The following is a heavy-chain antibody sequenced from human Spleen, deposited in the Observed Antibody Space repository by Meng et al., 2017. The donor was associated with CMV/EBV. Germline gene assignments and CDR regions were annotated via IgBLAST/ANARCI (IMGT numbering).Heavy chain of an antibody. CDR3: ARGAGHCSATSCYLYFFDY. CDR2: INPNSGGT. D-gene: IGHD2-2*01. V-gene: IGHV1-2*02. J-gene: IGHJ4*02. Sequence: FTGYYIHWVRRAPGQGLEWMGWINPNSGGTNYAQKFQGRVTMTRDTSINTAYMELSSLRSDDTAVYHCARGAGHCSATSCYLYFFDYWGQGTLVTVSS. CDR1: FTGYY.